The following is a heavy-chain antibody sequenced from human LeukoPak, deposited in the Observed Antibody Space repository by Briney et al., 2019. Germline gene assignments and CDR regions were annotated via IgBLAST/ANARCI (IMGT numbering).Heavy chain of an antibody. CDR1: GGSISSYY. J-gene: IGHJ4*02. V-gene: IGHV4-4*07. Sequence: PSETLSLTCTVSGGSISSYYWSWIRQPAGKGLESIGHISTSGSTNYIPSLKSRVTMSVDTSKNQFSLKLSSVTAADTAVYHCARVRYSDSSVLTRKRSYYFDYWGQGTLVTVSS. CDR3: ARVRYSDSSVLTRKRSYYFDY. D-gene: IGHD3-22*01. CDR2: ISTSGST.